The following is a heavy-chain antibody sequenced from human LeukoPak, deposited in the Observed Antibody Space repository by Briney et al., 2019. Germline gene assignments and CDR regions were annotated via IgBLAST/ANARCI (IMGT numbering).Heavy chain of an antibody. D-gene: IGHD3-9*01. J-gene: IGHJ4*02. CDR3: ARVPDNYDILTGYDTPLG. Sequence: GGSLRLSCAASRFTFSNYSMNWVRQAPGKGLEWVSFISSSSSYIYYADSVKGRFTISRDNAKNSLYLQMNSLRVEDTAVYYCARVPDNYDILTGYDTPLGWGQGTLVTLS. V-gene: IGHV3-21*06. CDR2: ISSSSSYI. CDR1: RFTFSNYS.